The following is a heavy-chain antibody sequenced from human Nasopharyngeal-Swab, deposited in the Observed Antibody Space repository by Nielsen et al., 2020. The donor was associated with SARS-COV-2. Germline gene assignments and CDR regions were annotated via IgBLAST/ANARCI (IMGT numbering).Heavy chain of an antibody. CDR2: MNPNSGNT. J-gene: IGHJ6*02. D-gene: IGHD3-3*01. V-gene: IGHV1-8*01. CDR3: ARDHRTTIFGVVIIQGYYGMDV. Sequence: WVRQAPGQGLEWMGWMNPNSGNTGYAQKFQGRVTMTRNTSISTAYMELSSLRSEDTAVYYCARDHRTTIFGVVIIQGYYGMDVWGQGTTVTVSS.